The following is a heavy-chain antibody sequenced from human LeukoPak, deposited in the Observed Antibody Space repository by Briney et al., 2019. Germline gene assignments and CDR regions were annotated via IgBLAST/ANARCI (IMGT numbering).Heavy chain of an antibody. CDR2: IIPIFGTA. D-gene: IGHD1-26*01. Sequence: ASVKVSCKASGGTFSSYAISWVRQAPGQGLEWMGGIIPIFGTANYAQKFQGRVTITADKSTSTAYMELSSLRSEDTAVYYCARGSFYHRWDSGSYGPLDYWGQGTLVSVSS. CDR1: GGTFSSYA. CDR3: ARGSFYHRWDSGSYGPLDY. J-gene: IGHJ4*02. V-gene: IGHV1-69*06.